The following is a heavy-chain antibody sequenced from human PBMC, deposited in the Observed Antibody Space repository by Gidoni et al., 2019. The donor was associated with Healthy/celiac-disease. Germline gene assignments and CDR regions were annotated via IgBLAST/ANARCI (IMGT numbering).Heavy chain of an antibody. V-gene: IGHV4-38-2*02. CDR1: GYSISSGYY. CDR2: IYHSGST. CDR3: ARDPYYYDSSGYTMGAFDI. Sequence: QVQLQESGPGLVKPSETLSLTCPVSGYSISSGYYWGWIRQPPGKGLEWIGSIYHSGSTYYNPSLKSRVTISVDTSKNQFSLKLSSVTAADTAVYYCARDPYYYDSSGYTMGAFDIWGQGTMVTVSS. D-gene: IGHD3-22*01. J-gene: IGHJ3*02.